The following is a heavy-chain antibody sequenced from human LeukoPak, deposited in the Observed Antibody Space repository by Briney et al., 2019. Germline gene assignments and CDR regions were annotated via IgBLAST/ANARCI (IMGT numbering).Heavy chain of an antibody. D-gene: IGHD6-19*01. J-gene: IGHJ4*02. CDR3: AAGNGWLDF. CDR1: VGSIRGYY. Sequence: SETLSLTCTVSVGSIRGYYWSWIRQPPGKGLEHIGYKLCSGKSNYEPSLQGRVTISVDTSKNQFSLILTSMTAADTAVYYCAAGNGWLDFWSQGTLVTVSS. CDR2: KLCSGKS. V-gene: IGHV4-59*01.